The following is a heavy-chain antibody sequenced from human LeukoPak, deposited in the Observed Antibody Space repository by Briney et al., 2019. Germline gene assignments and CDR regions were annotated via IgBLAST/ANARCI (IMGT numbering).Heavy chain of an antibody. V-gene: IGHV1-69*05. CDR3: ARLQGDCYPEVCAFDI. Sequence: GASVKVSCKASGGTFSSYAISWVRQAPGQGLEWMGGIIPIFGTANYEQKFQGRVTITTDESTSTAYMELSSLRSEDTAVYYCARLQGDCYPEVCAFDIWGQGTMVTVSS. CDR2: IIPIFGTA. J-gene: IGHJ3*02. D-gene: IGHD2-21*02. CDR1: GGTFSSYA.